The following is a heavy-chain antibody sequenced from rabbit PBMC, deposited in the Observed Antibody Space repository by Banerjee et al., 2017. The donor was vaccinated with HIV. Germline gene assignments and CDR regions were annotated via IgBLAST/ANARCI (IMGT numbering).Heavy chain of an antibody. J-gene: IGHJ6*01. CDR1: GFSFSSGYD. V-gene: IGHV1S40*01. CDR2: INIGSIIT. D-gene: IGHD2-1*01. Sequence: PEGSLTLTCTASGFSFSSGYDMCWVRQAPGKGLEWIGCINIGSIITYYASWVNGRFTISKASSTTVTLQMTSLTVADTATYFCGRGSGDVGWGYLIWGPGTLVTVS. CDR3: GRGSGDVGWGYLI.